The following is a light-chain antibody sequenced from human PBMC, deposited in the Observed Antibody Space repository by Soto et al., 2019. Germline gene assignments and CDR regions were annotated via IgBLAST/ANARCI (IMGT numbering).Light chain of an antibody. J-gene: IGKJ3*01. V-gene: IGKV2-28*01. Sequence: DIVMTQSPLSLPVTPGEPASISFRSSQSLLHSNGYNYLAWYQQKPGKAPKLLIYKASSLESGVPSRFSGSGSGTEFTLTISSLRPEDIATYYCQKSDHLPLFGPGTKVDIK. CDR3: QKSDHLPL. CDR1: QSLLHSNGYNY. CDR2: KAS.